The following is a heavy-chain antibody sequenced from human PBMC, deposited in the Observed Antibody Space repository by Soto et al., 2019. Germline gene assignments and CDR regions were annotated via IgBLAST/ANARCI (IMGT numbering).Heavy chain of an antibody. Sequence: GGSLRLSCAASGFPFSIFWMHWVRQAPGKGLVWVSRINSDGSSTSYADSVKGRFTISRDNAKNTLYLQMNSLRAEDTAVYYCARGWDHDAFDIWGQGTMVTVSS. V-gene: IGHV3-74*01. CDR3: ARGWDHDAFDI. D-gene: IGHD1-26*01. CDR2: INSDGSST. CDR1: GFPFSIFW. J-gene: IGHJ3*02.